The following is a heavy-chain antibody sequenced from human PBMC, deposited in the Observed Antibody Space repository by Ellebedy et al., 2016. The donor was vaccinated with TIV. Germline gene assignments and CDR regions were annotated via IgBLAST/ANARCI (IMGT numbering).Heavy chain of an antibody. D-gene: IGHD3-10*01. Sequence: GESLKISCAASGFTFSSYAMSWVRQAPGKGLEWVSDISGSGCSTYYADSVKGRFTISRDNSKNTLYLQMNSLRAEDTAVYYCAKGGSRRLALYYFDYWGQGTLVTVSS. CDR2: ISGSGCST. V-gene: IGHV3-23*01. CDR1: GFTFSSYA. CDR3: AKGGSRRLALYYFDY. J-gene: IGHJ4*02.